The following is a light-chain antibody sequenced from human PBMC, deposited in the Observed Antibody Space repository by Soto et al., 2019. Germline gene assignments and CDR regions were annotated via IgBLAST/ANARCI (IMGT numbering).Light chain of an antibody. V-gene: IGLV2-14*01. J-gene: IGLJ1*01. CDR1: SSDVGGYNY. Sequence: QSALTQPASVSGSPGQSITISCTGTSSDVGGYNYVSRYQQHPGKAPKLMIYDVSNRPSGVSNRFSGSKSGNTASLTISGLQAEDEADYYCSSYTSSSTLEGYVFGTGTKVTVL. CDR3: SSYTSSSTLEGYV. CDR2: DVS.